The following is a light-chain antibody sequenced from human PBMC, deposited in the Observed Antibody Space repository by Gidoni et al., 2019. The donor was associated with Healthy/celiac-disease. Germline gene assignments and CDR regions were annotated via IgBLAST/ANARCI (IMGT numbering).Light chain of an antibody. CDR2: GNS. V-gene: IGLV1-40*01. CDR3: QSYDSSLSGWV. Sequence: QSVLKQPPSVSGAPGHRGTLSCTGSSSNIGAGYDVHWYQQLPGTAPKLLIYGNSNRPSGVPDRFSGSKSGTSASLAITGLQAEDEADYYCQSYDSSLSGWVFGGGTKLTVL. J-gene: IGLJ3*02. CDR1: SSNIGAGYD.